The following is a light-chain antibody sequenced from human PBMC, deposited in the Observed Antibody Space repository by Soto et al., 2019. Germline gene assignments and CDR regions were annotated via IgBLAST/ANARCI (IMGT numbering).Light chain of an antibody. V-gene: IGKV3-20*01. J-gene: IGKJ5*01. CDR3: QKYGSSPIT. CDR1: QSVISTY. Sequence: EIVLTHSPATLCLSPGERPTLSCRATQSVISTYLAWYQQKPGQAPRIXIYGESSRATGIPDRLSGSGSGTDLNLTISRLEPEDFAVYYCQKYGSSPITCGQGTRLEIK. CDR2: GES.